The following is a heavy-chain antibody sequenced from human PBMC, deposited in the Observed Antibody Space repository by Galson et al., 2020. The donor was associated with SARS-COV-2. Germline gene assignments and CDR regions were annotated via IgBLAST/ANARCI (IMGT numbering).Heavy chain of an antibody. CDR3: VKDLREDCSSSSCTYYYHGMDV. CDR1: GFTFNNYV. D-gene: IGHD2-2*01. J-gene: IGHJ6*02. Sequence: GGSLRLSCAASGFTFNNYVMSWVRRAPGKGLEWVSGISGSGDNTYYADSVRGRFTISRDNSKNTVYLQMNSLRAEDTAVFYCVKDLREDCSSSSCTYYYHGMDVWGQGTTVAVSS. CDR2: ISGSGDNT. V-gene: IGHV3-23*01.